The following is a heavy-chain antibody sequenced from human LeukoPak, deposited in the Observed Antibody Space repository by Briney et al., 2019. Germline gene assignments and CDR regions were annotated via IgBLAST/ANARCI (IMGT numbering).Heavy chain of an antibody. D-gene: IGHD1-26*01. CDR2: IRYDGRNK. V-gene: IGHV3-30*02. CDR1: GFSFSSYA. Sequence: GGSLRLSCAASGFSFSSYAIHWVRQAPGKGLEWVAFIRYDGRNKYYADSVKGRFTISRDNSKNTLYLQMNSLRAEDTSVYYCAKDLGDSGPTPDSDYWGQGTLVTVSS. CDR3: AKDLGDSGPTPDSDY. J-gene: IGHJ4*02.